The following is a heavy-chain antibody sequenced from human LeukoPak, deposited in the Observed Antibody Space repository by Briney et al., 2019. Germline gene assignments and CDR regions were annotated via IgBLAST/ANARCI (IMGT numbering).Heavy chain of an antibody. V-gene: IGHV3-23*01. CDR1: GFTFSSYA. CDR3: AKDGRSSSTWYLYY. CDR2: ISGSGSST. D-gene: IGHD6-13*01. J-gene: IGHJ4*02. Sequence: GSLRLSCAASGFTFSSYAMNWVRQAPGKGLEWVSVISGSGSSTNYADSVKGRFTISRDNSKNMVYLQMNSLRVEDTAVYFCAKDGRSSSTWYLYYWGQGTLVTVSS.